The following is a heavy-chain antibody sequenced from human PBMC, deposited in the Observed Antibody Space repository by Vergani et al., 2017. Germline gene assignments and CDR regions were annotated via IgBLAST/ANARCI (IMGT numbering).Heavy chain of an antibody. CDR3: ERLSYDTTPYLQGGYDC. CDR1: GFTFSTYA. J-gene: IGHJ4*02. V-gene: IGHV3-23*01. D-gene: IGHD3-22*01. Sequence: EVQLLESGGGLVQPGGSLRLSCAASGFTFSTYAMTWVRQAPGKGLEWVSTISARYHSTYYADSVKGRFTMSRDNSKNMLYLQMHSLRAEDTAVYYCERLSYDTTPYLQGGYDCWGQGTLVSVSS. CDR2: ISARYHST.